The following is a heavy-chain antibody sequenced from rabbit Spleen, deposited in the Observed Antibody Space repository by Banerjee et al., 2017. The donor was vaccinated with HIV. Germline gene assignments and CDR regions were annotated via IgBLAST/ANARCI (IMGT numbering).Heavy chain of an antibody. CDR1: GVSFSVSSY. J-gene: IGHJ6*01. CDR2: IDIGSSGFT. CDR3: ARDTGTSFSTYGMDL. Sequence: QSLEESGGDLVKPGASLTLTCTASGVSFSVSSYMCWVRQAPGKGLEWIACIDIGSSGFTYSATWAKGRFTISKTSSTTVTLQMTSLTAADTATYFFARDTGTSFSTYGMDLWGQGTLVTVS. D-gene: IGHD8-1*01. V-gene: IGHV1S40*01.